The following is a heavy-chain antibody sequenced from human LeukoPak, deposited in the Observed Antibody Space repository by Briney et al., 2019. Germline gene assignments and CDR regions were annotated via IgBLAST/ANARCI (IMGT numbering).Heavy chain of an antibody. CDR2: ISAYNGNT. CDR1: GYTFTSHG. Sequence: ASMKVSCKASGYTFTSHGISWVRQAPGQGLEWMGWISAYNGNTNYAQKLQGRVTMTTDTSTSTAYMELRSLRSDDTAVFFCKRKAAYDIWGQGTMVTVSS. CDR3: KRKAAYDI. J-gene: IGHJ3*02. D-gene: IGHD2-21*01. V-gene: IGHV1-18*01.